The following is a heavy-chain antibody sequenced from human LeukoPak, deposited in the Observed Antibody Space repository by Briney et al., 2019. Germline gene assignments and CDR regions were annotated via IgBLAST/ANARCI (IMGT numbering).Heavy chain of an antibody. CDR3: ARFKAPSSNSGYDWYYYYYYMDV. V-gene: IGHV1-2*02. Sequence: ASVKVSCKASGYTFTGYYMHWVRQAPGQGLEWMGWINPNSGGTNYAQKFQGRVTITRDRSISTAYMELSRLRSDDTAVYYCARFKAPSSNSGYDWYYYYYYMDVWGKGTTVTVSS. D-gene: IGHD5-12*01. CDR1: GYTFTGYY. J-gene: IGHJ6*03. CDR2: INPNSGGT.